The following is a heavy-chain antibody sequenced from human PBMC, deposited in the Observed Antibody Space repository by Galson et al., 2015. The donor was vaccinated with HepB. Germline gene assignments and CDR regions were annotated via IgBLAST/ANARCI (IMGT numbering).Heavy chain of an antibody. CDR2: INPSGGST. Sequence: SVKVSCKASGYTFTSYYMHWVRQAPGQGLEWMGIINPSGGSTSYAQKFQGRVTMTRDTSTSTVYMELSSLRSEDTAVYYCARSIGRTRTGDAFDIWGQGTMVTVSS. J-gene: IGHJ3*02. D-gene: IGHD1-14*01. V-gene: IGHV1-46*01. CDR3: ARSIGRTRTGDAFDI. CDR1: GYTFTSYY.